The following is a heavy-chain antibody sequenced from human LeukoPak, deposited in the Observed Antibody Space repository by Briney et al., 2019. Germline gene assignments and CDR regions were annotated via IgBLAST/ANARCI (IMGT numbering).Heavy chain of an antibody. CDR1: GFTFSSYG. J-gene: IGHJ4*02. CDR3: AKAPSQWEPTY. D-gene: IGHD1-26*01. CDR2: IQYDGSNK. Sequence: GGSLRLSCAASGFTFSSYGMHWVRQAPGKGLEWVAFIQYDGSNKYYADSVKGRFTISRDNSKKTLYLQMNSLRAEDTAVYYCAKAPSQWEPTYWGQGTLVTVSS. V-gene: IGHV3-30*02.